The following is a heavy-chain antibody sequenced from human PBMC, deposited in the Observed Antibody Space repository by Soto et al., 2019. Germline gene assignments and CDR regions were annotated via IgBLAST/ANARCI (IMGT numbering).Heavy chain of an antibody. CDR2: IIPYLCIS. D-gene: IGHD2-2*01. CDR1: GGSFNSYT. CDR3: AREDSSSALDY. Sequence: QVQLLQSGAELKRAGSSVRVSCTASGGSFNSYTVSWVRQAPGQGLEWMGRIIPYLCISNYAEKFWGRVTISANRATSTAYLDLSGLTSEDTAFYFCAREDSSSALDYWGQGSLVTVSS. V-gene: IGHV1-69*08. J-gene: IGHJ4*02.